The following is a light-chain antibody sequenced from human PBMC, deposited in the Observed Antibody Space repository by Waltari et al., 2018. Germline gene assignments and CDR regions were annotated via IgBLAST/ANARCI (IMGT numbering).Light chain of an antibody. CDR2: YDN. CDR1: NIASKS. V-gene: IGLV3-21*01. J-gene: IGLJ1*01. Sequence: SYVLTQPPSVSVAPGETARITCGGNNIASKSVHWYRQRPGQAPVVVISYDNDRAAGIPERFSGSNSGNTATLTISRVEAGDEADYYCQVWDANTDPGVFGTGTEVTVL. CDR3: QVWDANTDPGV.